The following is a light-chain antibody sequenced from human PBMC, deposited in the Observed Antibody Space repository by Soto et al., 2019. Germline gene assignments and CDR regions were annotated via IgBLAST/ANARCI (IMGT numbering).Light chain of an antibody. V-gene: IGKV3-15*01. Sequence: MTQSPVTLSVSPGERATLSCRASQFIGGNLAWYQQKPAQPPRLLIYDASTRATGIPARFSGSGSGTEFTLTISSLQSEDFAVYYCQQYNNWPPLTFGGGTKVDIK. J-gene: IGKJ4*01. CDR3: QQYNNWPPLT. CDR2: DAS. CDR1: QFIGGN.